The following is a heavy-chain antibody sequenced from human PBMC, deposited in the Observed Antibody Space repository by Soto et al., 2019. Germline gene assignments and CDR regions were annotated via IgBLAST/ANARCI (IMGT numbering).Heavy chain of an antibody. Sequence: SETLSLTCTVSGGSISSSSYYWGWIRQPPGKGLEWIGSIYYSGSTYYNPSLKSRVTISVDTSKNQFSLKLSSVTAADTAVYYCARQEVPAATADAFDIWGQGTMVTVSS. CDR1: GGSISSSSYY. V-gene: IGHV4-39*01. CDR2: IYYSGST. J-gene: IGHJ3*02. CDR3: ARQEVPAATADAFDI. D-gene: IGHD2-2*01.